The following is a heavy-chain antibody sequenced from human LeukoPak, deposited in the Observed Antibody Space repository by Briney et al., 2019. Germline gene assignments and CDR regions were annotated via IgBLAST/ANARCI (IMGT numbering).Heavy chain of an antibody. D-gene: IGHD6-19*01. Sequence: GGSLRLSCAASGFTFSSYWMHWVRQAPGKGLVWVSRIKSDGSTRYADSVKGRFTISRDNVKNTVSLQMNSLRAEDTAVYYCASGPIIAVAGTGYWGQGTLVTVSS. V-gene: IGHV3-74*01. J-gene: IGHJ4*02. CDR3: ASGPIIAVAGTGY. CDR1: GFTFSSYW. CDR2: IKSDGST.